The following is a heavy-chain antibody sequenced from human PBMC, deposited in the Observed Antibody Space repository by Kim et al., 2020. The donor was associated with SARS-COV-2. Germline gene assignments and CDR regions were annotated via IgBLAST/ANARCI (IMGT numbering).Heavy chain of an antibody. CDR3: ARIGAWFGELPEFDY. D-gene: IGHD3-10*01. V-gene: IGHV1-18*01. CDR1: GYTFTSYG. CDR2: ISAYNGNT. J-gene: IGHJ4*02. Sequence: ASVKVSCKASGYTFTSYGISWVRQAPGQGLEWMGWISAYNGNTNYAQKLQGRVTMTTDTSTSTAYMELRSLRSDDTAVYYCARIGAWFGELPEFDYWGQGTLVTVSS.